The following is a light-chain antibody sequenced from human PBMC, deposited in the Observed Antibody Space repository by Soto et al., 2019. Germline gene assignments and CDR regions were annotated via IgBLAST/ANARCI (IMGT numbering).Light chain of an antibody. CDR1: QSVTPW. CDR2: DAS. Sequence: DVPLTQSPSTLSAYVGDRVTITCRANQSVTPWFAWYQQKPGPAPKLLIYDASYLEAGVPSRFSGSGSGTEFTLTITSLQPDDCATYYCQQYNSYWNTFGQGTKVEIK. J-gene: IGKJ2*01. V-gene: IGKV1-5*01. CDR3: QQYNSYWNT.